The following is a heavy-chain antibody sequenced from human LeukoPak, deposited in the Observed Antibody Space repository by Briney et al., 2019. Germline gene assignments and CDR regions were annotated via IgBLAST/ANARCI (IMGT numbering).Heavy chain of an antibody. CDR2: IYYRGST. CDR1: GGSISSYY. Sequence: SETLSLTCTVSGGSISSYYWSWIGQPPGKGLEWIGYIYYRGSTNYNPSLKSRVTISVDTSKNQFSLKLSSVTAADTAVYYCARALNQHYYDSSGYYGGYFDYWGQGTLVTVSS. D-gene: IGHD3-22*01. V-gene: IGHV4-59*08. CDR3: ARALNQHYYDSSGYYGGYFDY. J-gene: IGHJ4*02.